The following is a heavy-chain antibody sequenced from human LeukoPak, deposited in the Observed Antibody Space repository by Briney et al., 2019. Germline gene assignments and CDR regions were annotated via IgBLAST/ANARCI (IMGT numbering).Heavy chain of an antibody. V-gene: IGHV1-2*02. Sequence: ASVKVSCKASGYTFTGYYMHWVRQAPGQGLEWMGWINPNSGGTSYAQKFQGRVTMTRDTSISTAYMELSRLRSDDTAVYYCARDWYGDSSSNYWGQGTLVTVSS. CDR1: GYTFTGYY. CDR2: INPNSGGT. D-gene: IGHD6-6*01. CDR3: ARDWYGDSSSNY. J-gene: IGHJ4*02.